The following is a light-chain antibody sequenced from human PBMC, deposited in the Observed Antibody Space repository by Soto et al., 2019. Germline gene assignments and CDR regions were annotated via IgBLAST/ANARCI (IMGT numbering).Light chain of an antibody. Sequence: EVVMTQSPATLSVSPGERATLFCWASQIINDNVAWYQQKPGQAPRLLMYGATTRATAIPARISGGHSSRAFSPPTSSLQSEESVVYYCQQQSQWSPVTFGGGTKVDIK. CDR2: GAT. J-gene: IGKJ4*01. V-gene: IGKV3D-15*01. CDR1: QIINDN. CDR3: QQQSQWSPVT.